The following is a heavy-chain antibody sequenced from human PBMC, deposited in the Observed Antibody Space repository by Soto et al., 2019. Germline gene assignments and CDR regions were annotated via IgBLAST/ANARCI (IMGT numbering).Heavy chain of an antibody. D-gene: IGHD6-13*01. J-gene: IGHJ4*02. V-gene: IGHV1-69*13. CDR2: IIPIFGTA. CDR3: AKARAAAGMGLHYFDY. Sequence: SVKVSCKASGGTFSSYAISWVRQAPGQGLEWMGGIIPIFGTANYAQKFQGRVTITADESTSTAYMELSSLRSEDTAVYYCAKARAAAGMGLHYFDYWGQGTLVTVSS. CDR1: GGTFSSYA.